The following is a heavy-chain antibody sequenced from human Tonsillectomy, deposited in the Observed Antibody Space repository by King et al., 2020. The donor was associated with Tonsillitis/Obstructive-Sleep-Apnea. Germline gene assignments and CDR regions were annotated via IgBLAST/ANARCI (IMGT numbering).Heavy chain of an antibody. D-gene: IGHD3-16*01. V-gene: IGHV3-15*01. CDR3: PTDPSARFI. Sequence: VQLVESGGGLVKPGGSLRLSCAASGFTFSNAWMSWVRQAPGKGLEWVGRIKSKSEGGTTDYAAPVKGRFTISRDDSKNRLFLQMNSLKTEDTAVYYCPTDPSARFIWGQGTMVTVSS. CDR2: IKSKSEGGTT. CDR1: GFTFSNAW. J-gene: IGHJ3*02.